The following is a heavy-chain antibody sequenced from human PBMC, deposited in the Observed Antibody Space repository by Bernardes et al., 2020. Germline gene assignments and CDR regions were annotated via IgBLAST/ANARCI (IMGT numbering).Heavy chain of an antibody. CDR1: GFTLRDYY. CDR3: TRTRAHYYFDY. V-gene: IGHV3-11*01. CDR2: ISSSGSSI. J-gene: IGHJ4*02. Sequence: GGSLRLSCVASGFTLRDYYMSWVRQAPGKGLEGVLYISSSGSSIYYADSVKGRFTISRDNAKNSLYLQMNSLRAEDTAVYYCTRTRAHYYFDYWGQGTLVTVSS.